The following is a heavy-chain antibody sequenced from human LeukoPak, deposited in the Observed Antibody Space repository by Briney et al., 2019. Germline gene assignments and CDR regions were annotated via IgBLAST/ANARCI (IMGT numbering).Heavy chain of an antibody. V-gene: IGHV3-9*01. Sequence: PGGSLRLSCAASGFNFDDYAMHWVRQAPGKGLEWVSGISWNSGNIAYADSVKGRFTIPRDSAKTSLYLQINNLRAEDTALYYCAKAHDYGDYAGFDYWGQGTLVSVSS. D-gene: IGHD4-17*01. J-gene: IGHJ4*02. CDR1: GFNFDDYA. CDR2: ISWNSGNI. CDR3: AKAHDYGDYAGFDY.